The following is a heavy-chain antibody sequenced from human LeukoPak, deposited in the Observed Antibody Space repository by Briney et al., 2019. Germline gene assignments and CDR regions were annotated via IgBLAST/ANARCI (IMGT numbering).Heavy chain of an antibody. CDR1: GGSISSSSYY. D-gene: IGHD6-13*01. CDR2: IYYSGST. J-gene: IGHJ2*01. Sequence: PSETLSLTCTVSGGSISSSSYYWGWIRQPPGKGLEWIGSIYYSGSTYYNPSLKSRVTISVDTSKNQFSLKLSSVTAADTAVYYCARLVVVSSWYQTRTGYFDLWGRGTLVTVSS. CDR3: ARLVVVSSWYQTRTGYFDL. V-gene: IGHV4-39*01.